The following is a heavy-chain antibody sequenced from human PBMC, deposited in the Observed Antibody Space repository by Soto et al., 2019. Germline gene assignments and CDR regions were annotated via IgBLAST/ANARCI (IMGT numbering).Heavy chain of an antibody. CDR3: AREAIIVIAAPEYYFDY. CDR1: GFDVSNTD. D-gene: IGHD3-22*01. V-gene: IGHV3-66*01. Sequence: EVQLVESGGDLVQRGGSLRLSCAASGFDVSNTDMSWVRQAPGKGLEWVSVIYSGGYTNYADSVKGRFIVSRDSPKNTLYLQMDSLRAEDTAEYYCAREAIIVIAAPEYYFDYWGQGTLVTVSS. CDR2: IYSGGYT. J-gene: IGHJ4*02.